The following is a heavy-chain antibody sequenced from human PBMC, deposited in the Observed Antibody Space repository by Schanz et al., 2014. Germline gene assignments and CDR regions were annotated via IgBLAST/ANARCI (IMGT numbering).Heavy chain of an antibody. V-gene: IGHV3-23*01. D-gene: IGHD3-10*01. Sequence: VQLLESGGGLVQPGGSLRLTCLTSGFTFTDHAMSWVRQAPGKGLEWHSYTKAGGRDIHYADSVKGRFTISRDNANKSLDLQLNRRRDEDTALYDCAKDIRKFTLSGVHYWGPGTLVTVSS. J-gene: IGHJ4*02. CDR1: GFTFTDHA. CDR2: TKAGGRDI. CDR3: AKDIRKFTLSGVHY.